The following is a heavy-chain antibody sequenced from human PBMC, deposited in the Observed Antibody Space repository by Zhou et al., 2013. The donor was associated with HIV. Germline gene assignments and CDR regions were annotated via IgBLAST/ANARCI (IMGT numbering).Heavy chain of an antibody. CDR3: ARGSSMASRPYPLDT. CDR1: GGTFSSYA. Sequence: QVQLVQSGAEVKKPGSSVKVSCKASGGTFSSYAISWVRQAPGQGLEWMGWITTYKHDTQFSQRFHDRVNVTTDPSTNIAYIELTNLTSDDTAMYYCARGSSMASRPYPLDTWGQGTLVIVSS. V-gene: IGHV1-18*01. J-gene: IGHJ5*02. D-gene: IGHD6-6*01. CDR2: ITTYKHDT.